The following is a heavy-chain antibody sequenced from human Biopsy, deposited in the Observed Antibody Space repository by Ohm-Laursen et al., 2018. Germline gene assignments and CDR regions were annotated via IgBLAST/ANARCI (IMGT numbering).Heavy chain of an antibody. D-gene: IGHD3-16*01. CDR1: GGSISSSY. CDR3: AKQWSYYESFTQHYRGDFDY. Sequence: SDTLSLTCLVSGGSISSSYWSWIRQPPGKGLEWIGYISYSGSTSYNPSLKSRVTISADTSKNQLSLTLSSLTAADTAVYFCAKQWSYYESFTQHYRGDFDYWGQGTLVIVSS. V-gene: IGHV4-59*08. CDR2: ISYSGST. J-gene: IGHJ4*02.